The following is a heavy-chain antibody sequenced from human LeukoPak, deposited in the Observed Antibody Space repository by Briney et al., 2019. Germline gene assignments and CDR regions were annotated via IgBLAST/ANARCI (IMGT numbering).Heavy chain of an antibody. J-gene: IGHJ3*01. V-gene: IGHV4-61*09. CDR1: AVSISSGNFY. D-gene: IGHD2-2*01. Sequence: SETLSLTCTVSAVSISSGNFYWSWIRQSAGKGLEWIGHVYSTGNTKYNPSLKSRVTISADTSKNQISLRLRSVTAADTAMFYCARDGDAVSAAIAGAFDLWGRGTMITVSS. CDR2: VYSTGNT. CDR3: ARDGDAVSAAIAGAFDL.